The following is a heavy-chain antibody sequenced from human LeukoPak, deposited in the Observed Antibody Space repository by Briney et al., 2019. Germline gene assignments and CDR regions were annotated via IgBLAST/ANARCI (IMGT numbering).Heavy chain of an antibody. CDR3: AREDYDYGDLKFDP. D-gene: IGHD4-17*01. Sequence: GASVKASCKASGYTFTSYGISWVRQAPGQGLEWMGWISAYNGNTNYAQKLQGRVTMTTDTSTSTAYMELRSLRSDDTAVYYCAREDYDYGDLKFDPWGQGTLVTVSS. J-gene: IGHJ5*02. CDR1: GYTFTSYG. V-gene: IGHV1-18*01. CDR2: ISAYNGNT.